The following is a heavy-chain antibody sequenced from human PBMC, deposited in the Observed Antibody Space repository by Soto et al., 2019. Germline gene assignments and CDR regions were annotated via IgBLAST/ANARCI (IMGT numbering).Heavy chain of an antibody. Sequence: QVQLVESGGGVVQPGTSLRLSCAPSGFTFSSYGMHWVRQAPGKGLEWVAVIWYDGSKQYYADSVKGRFTISRDNSKNTLYLQMNSLRGEDTAVYYCARDPGVTNYYFDYWGQGTLVTVSS. CDR2: IWYDGSKQ. J-gene: IGHJ4*02. V-gene: IGHV3-33*01. CDR1: GFTFSSYG. D-gene: IGHD3-3*01. CDR3: ARDPGVTNYYFDY.